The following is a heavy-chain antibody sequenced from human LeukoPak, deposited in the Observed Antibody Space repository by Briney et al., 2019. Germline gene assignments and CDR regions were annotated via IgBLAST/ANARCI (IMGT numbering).Heavy chain of an antibody. Sequence: SETLSLTCTVSGGFISSYYWSWIRQPPGKGLEGIGYIYYSGSTNYNPSLKSRVTISVDTSKNQFSLKLSSVTAADTAVYYCARDRLKGSRHYYYYGMDVWGKGTTVTVSS. D-gene: IGHD3-22*01. J-gene: IGHJ6*04. V-gene: IGHV4-59*01. CDR3: ARDRLKGSRHYYYYGMDV. CDR2: IYYSGST. CDR1: GGFISSYY.